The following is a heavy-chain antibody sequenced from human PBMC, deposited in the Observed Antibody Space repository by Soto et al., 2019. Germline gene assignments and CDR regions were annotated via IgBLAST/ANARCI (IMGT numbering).Heavy chain of an antibody. CDR3: ARDPTTGPRGDYYYYGMDV. CDR2: ISSSSSTI. Sequence: PGWSLRLSCAASGFTFCSYSMNWVRQDPGKGLEWVSYISSSSSTIYYADSVKGRFTISRDNAKNSLYLQMNSLRDEDTAVYYCARDPTTGPRGDYYYYGMDVWGQGTTVTVSS. J-gene: IGHJ6*02. D-gene: IGHD4-17*01. CDR1: GFTFCSYS. V-gene: IGHV3-48*02.